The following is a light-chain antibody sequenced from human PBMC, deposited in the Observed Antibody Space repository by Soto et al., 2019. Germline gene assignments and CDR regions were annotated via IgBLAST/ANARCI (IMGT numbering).Light chain of an antibody. CDR3: QQRSNWPPDFT. V-gene: IGKV3-11*01. CDR1: QSVSSY. CDR2: DAS. J-gene: IGKJ3*01. Sequence: EIVLTQSPATLSLSPGARATLSCRASQSVSSYLACYQQKPGQAPRLLIYDASNRATGIPARFSGSGSGTDFTLTISSLEPEDFAVYYCQQRSNWPPDFTFGPGTKVDIK.